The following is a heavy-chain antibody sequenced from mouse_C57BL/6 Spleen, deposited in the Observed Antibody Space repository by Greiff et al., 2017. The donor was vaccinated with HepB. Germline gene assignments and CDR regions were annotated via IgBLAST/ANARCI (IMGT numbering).Heavy chain of an antibody. CDR3: ARRGLLRGFSYYFDH. CDR1: GYTFTSYW. D-gene: IGHD1-1*01. Sequence: QVQLQQPGAELVKPGASVKMSCKASGYTFTSYWITWVKQRPGQGLEWIGDIYPGSGSTNYNEKFKSKATLTVETSSSTAYMQLSSLTSEDSAVYYWARRGLLRGFSYYFDHWGQGTTLTVSS. V-gene: IGHV1-55*01. J-gene: IGHJ2*01. CDR2: IYPGSGST.